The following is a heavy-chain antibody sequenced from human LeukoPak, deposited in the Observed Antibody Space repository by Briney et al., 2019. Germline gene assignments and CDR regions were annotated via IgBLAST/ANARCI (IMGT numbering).Heavy chain of an antibody. CDR3: ARGPLGPTYFDY. J-gene: IGHJ4*02. CDR2: IYYSGST. Sequence: SETLSLTCTVSGGSISSYYWSWIRQPPGKGLEWISYIYYSGSTNYYPSLKSRITISLDTSKNQFSLKLSSVTAADTAVYYCARGPLGPTYFDYWGQGTLVTVSS. D-gene: IGHD1-26*01. V-gene: IGHV4-59*01. CDR1: GGSISSYY.